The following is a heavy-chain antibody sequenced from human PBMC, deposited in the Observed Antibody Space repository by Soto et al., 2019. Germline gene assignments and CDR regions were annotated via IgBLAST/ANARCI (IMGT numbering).Heavy chain of an antibody. CDR2: INPNSGGT. CDR1: VYTFTGYY. Sequence: ASVKVSCKASVYTFTGYYMHWVRQAPGQGLEWMGWINPNSGGTNYAQTFQGRVTMTTDTSMSTAYMELRSLRSDDTAVYYCAREGVAAYYYYGMDVWGQGTPVTVSS. CDR3: AREGVAAYYYYGMDV. V-gene: IGHV1-2*02. J-gene: IGHJ6*02. D-gene: IGHD5-12*01.